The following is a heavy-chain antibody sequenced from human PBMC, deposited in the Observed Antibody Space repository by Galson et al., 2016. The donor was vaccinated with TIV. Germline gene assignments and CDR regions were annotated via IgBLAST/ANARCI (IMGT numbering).Heavy chain of an antibody. J-gene: IGHJ5*02. Sequence: SVKVSCKASGGTFSNYPINWVRQAPGQGLEWMGGIIPMFGAANYPQKFEGRVTITAVESTTTVNMEMSSLRYEDTAVYYCARGGYSGGFGVGDNWFDPRGQGTLVTVSS. CDR1: GGTFSNYP. CDR3: ARGGYSGGFGVGDNWFDP. D-gene: IGHD5-12*01. CDR2: IIPMFGAA. V-gene: IGHV1-69*13.